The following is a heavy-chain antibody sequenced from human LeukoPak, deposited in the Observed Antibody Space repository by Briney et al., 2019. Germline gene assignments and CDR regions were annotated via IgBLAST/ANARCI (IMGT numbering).Heavy chain of an antibody. CDR2: IRTKAHGGTT. J-gene: IGHJ4*02. CDR3: TRGDWNDDN. D-gene: IGHD1-1*01. CDR1: GFTFGDYA. V-gene: IGHV3-49*04. Sequence: GGSLRLSCSASGFTFGDYAMTWVRQAPGKGLEWLGMIRTKAHGGTTEYAASVKGRFTFSRDVSKSIAYLQMNSLKTEDTAVYYCTRGDWNDDNWGQGTLVTVSS.